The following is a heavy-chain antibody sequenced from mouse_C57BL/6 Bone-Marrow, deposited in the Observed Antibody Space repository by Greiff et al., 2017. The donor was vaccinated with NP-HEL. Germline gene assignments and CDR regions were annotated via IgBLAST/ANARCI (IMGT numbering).Heavy chain of an antibody. CDR1: GFTFNTYA. V-gene: IGHV10-3*01. CDR3: TGYYDYDYAMDY. J-gene: IGHJ4*01. CDR2: IRSKSSNYAT. Sequence: EVQRVESGGGLVQPKGSLKLSCAASGFTFNTYAMHWVRQAPGKGVEWVARIRSKSSNYATYYADSVKDRFTISRDDSQSMLYLQMNNLKTEDTAMYYCTGYYDYDYAMDYWGQGTSVTVSS. D-gene: IGHD2-4*01.